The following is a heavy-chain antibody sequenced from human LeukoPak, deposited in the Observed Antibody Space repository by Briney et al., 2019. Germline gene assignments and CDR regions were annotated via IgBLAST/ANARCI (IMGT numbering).Heavy chain of an antibody. V-gene: IGHV4-34*01. D-gene: IGHD5-12*01. CDR2: INHSGST. CDR1: GGSFSGYY. CDR3: ARGFSGYRLYYYYYMDV. J-gene: IGHJ6*03. Sequence: SETLSLTCAVYGGSFSGYYWGWIRQPPGKGLEWIGEINHSGSTNYNPSLKSRVTISVDTSKNQFSLKLSSVTAADTAVYYCARGFSGYRLYYYYYMDVWGKGTTVTVSS.